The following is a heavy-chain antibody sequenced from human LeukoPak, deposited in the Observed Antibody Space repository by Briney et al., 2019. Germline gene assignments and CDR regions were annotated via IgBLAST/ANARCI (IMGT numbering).Heavy chain of an antibody. CDR1: GFTFSRYA. CDR2: ISYDGSNK. J-gene: IGHJ4*02. D-gene: IGHD6-19*01. V-gene: IGHV3-30-3*01. Sequence: GGSLRLSCAASGFTFSRYAMHWVRQAPGKGLEWVAVISYDGSNKYYADSVKGRFTISRDNSKNTLYLQMNSLRAEDTAVYYCARDLGTGWYIFDYWGQGTLVTVSS. CDR3: ARDLGTGWYIFDY.